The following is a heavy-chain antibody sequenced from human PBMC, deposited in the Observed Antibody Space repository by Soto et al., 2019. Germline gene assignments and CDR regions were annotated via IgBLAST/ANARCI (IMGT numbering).Heavy chain of an antibody. CDR3: AKASGRSWYNWFDP. CDR1: GGNFTSYA. V-gene: IGHV1-69*13. Sequence: ASVKVSCKASGGNFTSYAISWVRQAPGQGLEFMGGIVPLFGTTNYAHKFRGRVTVTADESTSTVFMEMSSLRSEDTAVYYCAKASGRSWYNWFDPWGQGTLVTVSS. CDR2: IVPLFGTT. D-gene: IGHD6-13*01. J-gene: IGHJ5*02.